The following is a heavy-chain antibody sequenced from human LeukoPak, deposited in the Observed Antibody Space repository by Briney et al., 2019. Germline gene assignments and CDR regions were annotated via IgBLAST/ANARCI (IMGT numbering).Heavy chain of an antibody. CDR3: AKGSAYYYDSSGYTLDV. D-gene: IGHD3-22*01. J-gene: IGHJ4*02. CDR1: GYTFTSYG. V-gene: IGHV1-18*01. Sequence: ASVKVSCKASGYTFTSYGISWVRQAPGQGLEWMGWISAYNGNTNYAQKLQGRVTMTTDTSTSTAYMELRSLRSDDTAVYYCAKGSAYYYDSSGYTLDVWGQGTLVTVSS. CDR2: ISAYNGNT.